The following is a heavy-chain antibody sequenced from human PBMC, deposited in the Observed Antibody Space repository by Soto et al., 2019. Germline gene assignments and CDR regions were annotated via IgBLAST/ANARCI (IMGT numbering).Heavy chain of an antibody. D-gene: IGHD3-3*01. Sequence: QMQLVQSGAEVKKPGSSVKVSCKASGGTLSSFINYPINWVRQAPGQGLEWMGGIVPNVGTVNYAPKFQGRVTITADTSKGTAYMELKSLSSGDTALYYCARRDTSGFLRYFDNLCQGTLVTVSS. CDR1: GGTLSSFINYP. J-gene: IGHJ4*02. V-gene: IGHV1-69*06. CDR2: IVPNVGTV. CDR3: ARRDTSGFLRYFDN.